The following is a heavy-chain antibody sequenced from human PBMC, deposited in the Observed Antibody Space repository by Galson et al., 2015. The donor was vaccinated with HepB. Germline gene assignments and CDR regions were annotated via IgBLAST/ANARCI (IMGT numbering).Heavy chain of an antibody. V-gene: IGHV1-69*10. J-gene: IGHJ4*02. CDR2: VVPVFGVG. CDR3: ATGADCSGGSCSEGY. Sequence: SVKVSCKASGGTFNSLSINWVRQAPGQGLEWMGGVVPVFGVGNHAQKFQGRVTVTVDKPTTTAYMELTRLTSEDTATYYCATGADCSGGSCSEGYWGRGTLVTVSS. CDR1: GGTFNSLS. D-gene: IGHD2-8*02.